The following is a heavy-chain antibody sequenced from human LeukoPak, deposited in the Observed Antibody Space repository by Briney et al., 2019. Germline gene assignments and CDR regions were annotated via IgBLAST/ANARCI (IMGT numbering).Heavy chain of an antibody. D-gene: IGHD5-18*01. V-gene: IGHV3-30*03. CDR3: ARDLSGIAGYTYGRGIDY. J-gene: IGHJ4*02. Sequence: GGSLRLSCAASGFTFSSYGMHWVRQAPGKGLEWVAVISYDGNNADSVKGRFTISRDNAKTSLYLQMNSLRAEDTAVYYCARDLSGIAGYTYGRGIDYWGQGTLVTVSS. CDR2: ISYDGN. CDR1: GFTFSSYG.